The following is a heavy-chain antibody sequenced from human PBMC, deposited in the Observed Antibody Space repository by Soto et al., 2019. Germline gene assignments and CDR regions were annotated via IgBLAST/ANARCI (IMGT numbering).Heavy chain of an antibody. V-gene: IGHV1-69*13. CDR1: GGTFSRYA. CDR3: ARDGTLYDGGAYYYLY. D-gene: IGHD3-22*01. Sequence: GASVKVSCKASGGTFSRYALNWVRQAPGQGLEWMGGIIPMFGKANYAQKFRGRVTITADESTSTGYMELRSLISEDTAVYYCARDGTLYDGGAYYYLYWGQGTLVTVSS. CDR2: IIPMFGKA. J-gene: IGHJ4*02.